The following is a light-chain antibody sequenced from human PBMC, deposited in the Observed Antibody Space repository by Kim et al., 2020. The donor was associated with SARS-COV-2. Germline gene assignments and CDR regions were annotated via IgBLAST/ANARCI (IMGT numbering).Light chain of an antibody. V-gene: IGLV3-19*01. CDR3: NSRDSSGNHVV. CDR2: AKN. J-gene: IGLJ2*01. Sequence: SSELTQDPAVSVALGQTVRITCQGDSLRNYYANWYQQKPGQAPIFVIYAKNNRPSGIPDRFSGSSSGNTASLTITGAQAEDEADYYCNSRDSSGNHVVFGGGTQLTVL. CDR1: SLRNYY.